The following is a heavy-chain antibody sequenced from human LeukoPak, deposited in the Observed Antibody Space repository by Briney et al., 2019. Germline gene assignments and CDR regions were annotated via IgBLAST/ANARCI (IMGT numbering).Heavy chain of an antibody. CDR3: AREQERATHYFDY. V-gene: IGHV4-4*07. CDR2: IYTSGSTSGST. J-gene: IGHJ4*02. CDR1: GGSISSYY. Sequence: SETLSLTCTVSGGSISSYYWSWIRQPAEKGLEWIGRIYTSGSTSGSTNYNPSLKSRVTMSVDTSKNQFSLKLSSVTAADTAVYYCAREQERATHYFDYWGQGTLVTVSS. D-gene: IGHD1-26*01.